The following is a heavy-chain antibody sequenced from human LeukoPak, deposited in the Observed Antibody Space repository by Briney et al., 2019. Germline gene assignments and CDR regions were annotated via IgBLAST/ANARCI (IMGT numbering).Heavy chain of an antibody. Sequence: SETLSLTCTVSGGSISSYYWSWIRQPAGKGLEWIGRIYTSGSTNYNPSLKSRVTISIDTSKNQVSLRLTSVTATDTAVYYCARHNPYFDYWGQGTLVTVSS. D-gene: IGHD1-14*01. J-gene: IGHJ4*02. CDR1: GGSISSYY. V-gene: IGHV4-4*07. CDR3: ARHNPYFDY. CDR2: IYTSGST.